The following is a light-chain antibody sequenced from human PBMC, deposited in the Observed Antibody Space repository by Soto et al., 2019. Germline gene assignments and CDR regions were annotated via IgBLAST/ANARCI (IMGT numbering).Light chain of an antibody. CDR1: QSVSSSY. CDR3: QQYGSSPPIT. Sequence: EIVLTQPPGTLSLSPGERATLSCRASQSVSSSYLTWYQQKPGQAPRLLIYGASSRATGIPDRFSGSGSGTDFTRTISRLEPEDLAVYYCQQYGSSPPITFGQGTRLEIK. V-gene: IGKV3-20*01. J-gene: IGKJ5*01. CDR2: GAS.